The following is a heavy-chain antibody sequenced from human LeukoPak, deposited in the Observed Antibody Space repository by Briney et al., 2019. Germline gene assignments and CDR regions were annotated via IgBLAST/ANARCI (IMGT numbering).Heavy chain of an antibody. CDR1: GFSFSSAA. CDR2: IGTIGYST. CDR3: AKDIQLST. D-gene: IGHD5-24*01. Sequence: HSGGSLRLSCAASGFSFSSAAMTWVRQAPGKGLEWVSLIGTIGYSTYYADSVKGRFTISRDNSKNTLSLQMNSLRVEDTAIYYCAKDIQLSTWGLGTMVTVSS. V-gene: IGHV3-23*01. J-gene: IGHJ3*01.